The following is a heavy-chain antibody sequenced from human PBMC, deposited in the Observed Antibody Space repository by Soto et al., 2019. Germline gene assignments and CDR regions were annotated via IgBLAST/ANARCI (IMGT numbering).Heavy chain of an antibody. J-gene: IGHJ4*02. CDR3: AKDNCSGGSCEPIFLY. V-gene: IGHV3-23*01. CDR1: GFTFSSYA. D-gene: IGHD2-15*01. CDR2: ISGSGGST. Sequence: PGGSLRLSCAASGFTFSSYAMSWVRQAPGKGLEWVSAISGSGGSTYYADSVKGRFTISRDNSKNTLYLQMNSLRAEDTAVYYCAKDNCSGGSCEPIFLYWGQGTLVTVSS.